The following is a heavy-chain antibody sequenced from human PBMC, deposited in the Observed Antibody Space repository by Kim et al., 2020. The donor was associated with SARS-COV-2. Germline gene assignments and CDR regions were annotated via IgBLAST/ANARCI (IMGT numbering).Heavy chain of an antibody. D-gene: IGHD6-13*01. J-gene: IGHJ3*02. CDR2: IWYDGSNK. V-gene: IGHV3-33*01. Sequence: GGSLRLSCAASGFTFSSYGMHWVRQAPGKGLEWVAVIWYDGSNKYYADSVKGRFTISRDNSKNTLYLQMNSLRAEDTAVYYCATDVGGSSWYQGEDDAFDIWGQGTMVTVSS. CDR3: ATDVGGSSWYQGEDDAFDI. CDR1: GFTFSSYG.